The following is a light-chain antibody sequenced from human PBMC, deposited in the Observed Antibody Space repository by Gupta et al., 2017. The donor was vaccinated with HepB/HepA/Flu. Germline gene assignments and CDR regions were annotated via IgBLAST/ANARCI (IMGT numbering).Light chain of an antibody. CDR2: AAS. V-gene: IGKV1-39*01. Sequence: DIQMTPYPSSLSASVGDRVTITCRASQSISSYLNWYQQKPGKAPKLLIYAASSLQSGVPSRFSGSGSGTDFTLTISSLQPEDFATYYCQQSYSTPLYTFGQGTKLEIK. J-gene: IGKJ2*01. CDR1: QSISSY. CDR3: QQSYSTPLYT.